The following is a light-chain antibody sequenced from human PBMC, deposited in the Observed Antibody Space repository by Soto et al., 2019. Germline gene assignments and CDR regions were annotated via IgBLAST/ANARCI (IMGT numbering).Light chain of an antibody. V-gene: IGLV2-14*01. CDR3: SSYTSSSTPYV. CDR1: SSDVGGYNY. Sequence: QSALTQPASVSGSPGQSITISSTGTSSDVGGYNYVSWHQQHRGKAPKLMIYEVSKRPSGVSNRFSGSKSGNTASLTISGLQAEDEADYYCSSYTSSSTPYVFGTGTQLTVL. J-gene: IGLJ1*01. CDR2: EVS.